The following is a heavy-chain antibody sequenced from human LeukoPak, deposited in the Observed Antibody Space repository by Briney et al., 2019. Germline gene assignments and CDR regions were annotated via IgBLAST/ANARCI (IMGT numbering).Heavy chain of an antibody. D-gene: IGHD6-13*01. V-gene: IGHV1-18*01. Sequence: SVKVSCKASVYTFTSYGISWVRHAPGQGLEWMGWISAYNGNTIYAQKFQGRVTMTEDTSTDTAYMELSSLRSEDTAVYYCATLGLIAAGTFDYWGQGTLVTVSS. CDR2: ISAYNGNT. CDR3: ATLGLIAAGTFDY. J-gene: IGHJ4*02. CDR1: VYTFTSYG.